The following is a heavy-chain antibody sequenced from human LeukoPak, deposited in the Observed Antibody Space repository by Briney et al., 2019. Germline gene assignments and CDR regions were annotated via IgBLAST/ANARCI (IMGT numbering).Heavy chain of an antibody. J-gene: IGHJ4*02. CDR3: ARDTRTFDY. CDR1: GFTFSSYR. Sequence: PGGSLRLSCAASGFTFSSYRMNWVRQAPGKGREWVANIKQDGSEKYYVDSVKGRFTISRDNAKNSLFLQMNSLRAEDTAVYYCARDTRTFDYWGQGTLVTVSS. CDR2: IKQDGSEK. D-gene: IGHD1-26*01. V-gene: IGHV3-7*01.